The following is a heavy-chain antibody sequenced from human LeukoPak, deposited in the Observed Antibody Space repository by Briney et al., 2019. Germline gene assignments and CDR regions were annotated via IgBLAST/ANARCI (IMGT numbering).Heavy chain of an antibody. D-gene: IGHD3-9*01. CDR2: IYYSGST. J-gene: IGHJ4*02. CDR1: GGSISSSAYY. CDR3: ARGTYDILTGLGPIDY. Sequence: SETLSLTCSVSGGSISSSAYYWGWIRQPPGKGLEWIGNIYYSGSTYYNPSLKSRVTISLNTSKNQFSLKLSSVTAADTAVYYCARGTYDILTGLGPIDYWGQGTLVTVSS. V-gene: IGHV4-39*07.